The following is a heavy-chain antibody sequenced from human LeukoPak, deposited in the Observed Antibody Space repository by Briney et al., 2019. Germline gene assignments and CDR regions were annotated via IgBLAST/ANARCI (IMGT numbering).Heavy chain of an antibody. CDR1: GFTFSSYG. CDR3: AKDGGPYYYYGMDV. J-gene: IGHJ6*02. Sequence: GGSLRLSCAASGFTFSSYGMHWVRQAPGKGLEGVAVISYDGSKKYYVDSVKGRFTISRDNSKNTLYLQMNSLRAEDTAVYYCAKDGGPYYYYGMDVWGQGTTVTVSS. CDR2: ISYDGSKK. D-gene: IGHD3-16*01. V-gene: IGHV3-30*18.